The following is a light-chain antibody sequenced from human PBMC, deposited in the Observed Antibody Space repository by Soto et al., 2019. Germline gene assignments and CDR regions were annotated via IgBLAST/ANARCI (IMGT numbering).Light chain of an antibody. Sequence: QSALTQPASVSGSPGQSITISCSATSSDVGSFQVVSWYQHHPGKAPKVMIYEDTKRPSGISNRFSGSKSGNTASLTISGLQAEDEAYYYCCSYAASSTWVCGGVTKVNVL. J-gene: IGLJ3*02. CDR1: SSDVGSFQV. CDR2: EDT. V-gene: IGLV2-23*01. CDR3: CSYAASSTWV.